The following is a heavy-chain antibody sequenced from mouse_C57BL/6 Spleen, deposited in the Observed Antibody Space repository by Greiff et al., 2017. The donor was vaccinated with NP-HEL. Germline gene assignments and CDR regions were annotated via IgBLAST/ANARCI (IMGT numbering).Heavy chain of an antibody. J-gene: IGHJ4*01. V-gene: IGHV5-4*01. D-gene: IGHD1-1*01. CDR2: ISDGGSYT. CDR1: GFTFSSYA. CDR3: ARATVGATRSLAMDY. Sequence: DVQLVESGGGLVKPGGSLKLSCAASGFTFSSYAMSWVRQTPEKRLEWVATISDGGSYTYYPDNVKGRFTISRDNAKNNLYLQMSHLKSEDTAMYYCARATVGATRSLAMDYWGQGTSVTVSS.